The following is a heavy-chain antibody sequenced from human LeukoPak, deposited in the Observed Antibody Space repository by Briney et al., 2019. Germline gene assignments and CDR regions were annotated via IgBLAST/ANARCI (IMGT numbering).Heavy chain of an antibody. CDR1: GFTFSSYG. Sequence: GGSLRLSCAASGFTFSSYGMHWVRQAPGKGLEWVAVIRYDGSNKYYADSVKGRFTISRDNSKNTLYLQMNSLRAEDTAVYYCAKVLGVVVPAAMVSDYWGQGTLVTVSS. V-gene: IGHV3-30*02. J-gene: IGHJ4*02. CDR3: AKVLGVVVPAAMVSDY. CDR2: IRYDGSNK. D-gene: IGHD2-2*01.